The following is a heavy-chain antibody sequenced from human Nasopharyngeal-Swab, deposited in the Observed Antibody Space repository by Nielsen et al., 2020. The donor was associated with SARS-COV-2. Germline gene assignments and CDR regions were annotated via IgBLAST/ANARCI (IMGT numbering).Heavy chain of an antibody. CDR2: IRSKANSYAT. Sequence: GESLKISCAASGFTFSGSAMHWVRQASGKGLEWVGRIRSKANSYATAYAASVKGRFTISRDDSKNTAYLQMNGLKTEDTAVYYCTRPRYDILTGPRGIRFDPWGQGTLVTVSS. J-gene: IGHJ5*02. CDR3: TRPRYDILTGPRGIRFDP. D-gene: IGHD3-9*01. V-gene: IGHV3-73*01. CDR1: GFTFSGSA.